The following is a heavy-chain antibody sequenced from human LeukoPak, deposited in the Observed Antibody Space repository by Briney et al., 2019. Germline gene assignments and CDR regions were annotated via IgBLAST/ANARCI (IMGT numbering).Heavy chain of an antibody. D-gene: IGHD3-22*01. CDR1: GGTFISYA. V-gene: IGHV1-69*01. J-gene: IGHJ4*02. CDR2: IIPIFGTA. Sequence: ASVKVSCKASGGTFISYAISWVRQAPGQGLEWMGGIIPIFGTANYAQKFQGRVTITADESTSTAYMELSSLRSEDTAVYYCARDRATYYYDSSGYYQFDYWGQGTLVTVSS. CDR3: ARDRATYYYDSSGYYQFDY.